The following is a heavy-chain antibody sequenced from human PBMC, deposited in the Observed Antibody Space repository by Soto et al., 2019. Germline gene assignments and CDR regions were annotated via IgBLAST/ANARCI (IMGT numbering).Heavy chain of an antibody. V-gene: IGHV3-7*04. D-gene: IGHD1-26*01. CDR2: SRPDTDDR. CDR1: GFNFSRYW. Sequence: QPGGSLRLSCTVSGFNFSRYWMNWVRQAPGKGLEWVANSRPDTDDRFHADSVRGRFSISRDNAKKSLFLQMNSLRVEDTAVYYCAREDGTFDYWGQGILVTVSS. J-gene: IGHJ4*01. CDR3: AREDGTFDY.